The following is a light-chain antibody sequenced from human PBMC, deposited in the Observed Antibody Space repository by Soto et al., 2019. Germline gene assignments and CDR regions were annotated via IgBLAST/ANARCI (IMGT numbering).Light chain of an antibody. CDR3: SSYTSSSTRV. CDR1: SRDVGGYNY. CDR2: EAS. J-gene: IGLJ3*02. V-gene: IGLV2-14*01. Sequence: QSVLTQPASVSGSPGQSITISCTGTSRDVGGYNYVSWYQQHPGKAPKPMIXEASNRPSGXXXXXXGSKSGNTASRTISGXXAXXXXXXXCSSYTSSSTRVFGGGTKLTVL.